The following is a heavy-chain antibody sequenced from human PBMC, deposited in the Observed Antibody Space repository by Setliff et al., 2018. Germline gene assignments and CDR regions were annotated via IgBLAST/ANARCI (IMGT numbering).Heavy chain of an antibody. Sequence: LRLSCAASGFTFSDYSMNWVRQAPGKGLEWVSDISSSSSTIYYADSVKGRFTISRDNAQNSLYLQMNSLRAEDTAVYYCARSYNFWSGPALDVWGKGTTVTVSS. CDR2: ISSSSSTI. J-gene: IGHJ6*04. V-gene: IGHV3-48*01. D-gene: IGHD3-3*01. CDR1: GFTFSDYS. CDR3: ARSYNFWSGPALDV.